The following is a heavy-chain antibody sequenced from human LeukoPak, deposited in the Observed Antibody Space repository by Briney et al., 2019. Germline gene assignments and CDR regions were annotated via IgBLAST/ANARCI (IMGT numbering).Heavy chain of an antibody. J-gene: IGHJ6*04. Sequence: ASVKVSCKASGYTFTSYGISWVRQAPGQGLEWMGWISAYNGNTNYAQKLQGRVTKTTDTSTSTAYMELRSLRSDDTAVYYCARDRYYYGSGSSDLYYYGMDVWGKGTTVTVSS. CDR1: GYTFTSYG. V-gene: IGHV1-18*04. CDR2: ISAYNGNT. D-gene: IGHD3-10*01. CDR3: ARDRYYYGSGSSDLYYYGMDV.